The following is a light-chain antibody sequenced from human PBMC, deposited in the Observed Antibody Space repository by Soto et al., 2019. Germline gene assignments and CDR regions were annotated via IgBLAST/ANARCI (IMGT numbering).Light chain of an antibody. J-gene: IGKJ5*01. CDR3: LQYKKSPIT. CDR2: AAS. CDR1: QTIRND. V-gene: IGKV1-17*01. Sequence: DIQLTQSPSTLSGSVGDRVTITCRASQTIRNDLGWYQQKPGKAPKRLILAASSLQSGVPSRVSGSGAGTDFTLTISSLQPEDVETYYCLQYKKSPITFGPGTRLEIK.